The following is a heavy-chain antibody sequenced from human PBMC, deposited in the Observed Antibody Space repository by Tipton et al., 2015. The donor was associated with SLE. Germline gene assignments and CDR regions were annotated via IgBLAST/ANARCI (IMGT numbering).Heavy chain of an antibody. CDR3: AREGAAGGFDI. D-gene: IGHD2-15*01. Sequence: TLSLTCAVYGGSFSGYYWSWIRQPPGKGLEWIGSIDHSETTYSNPSLKSRVAISVDTSRNQVSLKLTSVTATDTAVYYCAREGAAGGFDIWGQGALVTVSS. CDR2: IDHSETT. V-gene: IGHV4-34*01. J-gene: IGHJ3*02. CDR1: GGSFSGYY.